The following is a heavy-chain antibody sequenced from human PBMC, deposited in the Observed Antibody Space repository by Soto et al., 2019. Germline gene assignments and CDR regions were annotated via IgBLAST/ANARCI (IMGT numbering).Heavy chain of an antibody. Sequence: QVQLVQSGAEVKKPGSSVKVSCKASGGTFSSYVISWVRQAPGQGLEWMGGIIVIFGTANYAQKFQGRVTITADESTSTAYMELSSLSSEDTAVYYCASNTGRNNGMDVWGQGATGSVSS. D-gene: IGHD1-26*01. CDR1: GGTFSSYV. CDR2: IIVIFGTA. V-gene: IGHV1-69*01. J-gene: IGHJ6*02. CDR3: ASNTGRNNGMDV.